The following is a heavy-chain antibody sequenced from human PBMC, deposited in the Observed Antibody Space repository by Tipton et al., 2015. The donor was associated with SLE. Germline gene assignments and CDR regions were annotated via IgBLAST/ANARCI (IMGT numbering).Heavy chain of an antibody. D-gene: IGHD5-24*01. CDR3: TKDGEMATNDAFDI. J-gene: IGHJ3*02. CDR2: INHSGST. CDR1: GGSFSGYY. V-gene: IGHV4-34*01. Sequence: TLSLTCAVYGGSFSGYYWSWIRQPPGKGLEWIGEINHSGSTNYNPSLKSRVTISLDTSKNQFSLKLSSVTAADTAVYYCTKDGEMATNDAFDIWGRGTMVTVSS.